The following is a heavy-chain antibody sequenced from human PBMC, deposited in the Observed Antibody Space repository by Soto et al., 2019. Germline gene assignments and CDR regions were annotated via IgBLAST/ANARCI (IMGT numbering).Heavy chain of an antibody. D-gene: IGHD3-9*01. CDR2: ISDSGSS. CDR3: ARTTFYDVFTAYYSLFDY. Sequence: QVQLQESGPGLVKPSQTLTLTYTVSGGSISIGRFYWSWIRQHPGKGLEWIGHISDSGSSYYNPSLESRVTISVDTSKNQLSLKLSAVTAADTAVYFCARTTFYDVFTAYYSLFDYWGQGTMVTVSS. V-gene: IGHV4-31*03. CDR1: GGSISIGRFY. J-gene: IGHJ4*02.